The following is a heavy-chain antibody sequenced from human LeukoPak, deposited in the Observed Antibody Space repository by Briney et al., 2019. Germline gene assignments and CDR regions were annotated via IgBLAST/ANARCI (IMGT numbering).Heavy chain of an antibody. CDR1: GGSISTYY. Sequence: SETLSLTCTVSGGSISTYYWSWIRQPPGKGLEWIGYIYYSGSTNYNPSLKSRVTISVDTSKNQFSLKLSSVTAADTAVYYCTRTDSSSAIDYWGQGTLVTVSS. J-gene: IGHJ4*02. V-gene: IGHV4-59*01. CDR2: IYYSGST. D-gene: IGHD6-6*01. CDR3: TRTDSSSAIDY.